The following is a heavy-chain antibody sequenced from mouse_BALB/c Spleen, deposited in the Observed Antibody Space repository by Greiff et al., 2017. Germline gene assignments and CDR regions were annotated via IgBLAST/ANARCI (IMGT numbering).Heavy chain of an antibody. Sequence: EVQLVESGGGLVQPGGSLTLSCAASGFTFSSYGMSWVRQTPDKRLELVATINSNGGSTYYPDSVKGRFTISRDNAKNTLYLQMSSLKSEDTAMYYCARQYYGGSMDYWGQGTSVTVSS. CDR3: ARQYYGGSMDY. CDR2: INSNGGST. CDR1: GFTFSSYG. J-gene: IGHJ4*01. D-gene: IGHD1-2*01. V-gene: IGHV5-6-3*01.